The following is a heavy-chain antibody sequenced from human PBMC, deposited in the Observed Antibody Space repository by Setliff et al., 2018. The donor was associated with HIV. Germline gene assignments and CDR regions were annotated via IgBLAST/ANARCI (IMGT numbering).Heavy chain of an antibody. CDR3: ARDPPGNPWFFDY. V-gene: IGHV1-18*01. CDR1: GYTFRSYG. J-gene: IGHJ4*02. Sequence: VASVPVSCKASGYTFRSYGISWVRQAPGQGLEWVVWVSGYNGDTNYAQNLRGRVTVTTDTSTTTAYMELRSLTSDDTAMYYCARDPPGNPWFFDYWGPGTLVTVSS. CDR2: VSGYNGDT. D-gene: IGHD3-22*01.